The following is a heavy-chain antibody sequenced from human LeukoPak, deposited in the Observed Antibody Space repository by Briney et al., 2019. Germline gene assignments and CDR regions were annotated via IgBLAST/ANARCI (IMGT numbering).Heavy chain of an antibody. D-gene: IGHD5-18*01. CDR3: ACREFYSPWPGP. CDR1: GYSFTSYW. CDR2: IYPGDSRT. Sequence: GESLKISCKGSGYSFTSYWIGWVRQTPGKGLEWRGGIYPGDSRTRYNPSFEGQVTISADKSINTAYLQWSSLKASDTAMYYCACREFYSPWPGPWGQGALVTVSS. J-gene: IGHJ5*02. V-gene: IGHV5-51*01.